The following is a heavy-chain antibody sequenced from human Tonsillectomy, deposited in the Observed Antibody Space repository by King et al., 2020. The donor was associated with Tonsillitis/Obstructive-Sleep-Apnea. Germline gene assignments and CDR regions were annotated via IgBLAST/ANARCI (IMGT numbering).Heavy chain of an antibody. V-gene: IGHV4-39*01. CDR3: ARHAPDMDNYYYYMDV. D-gene: IGHD3-9*01. CDR1: GGSISSSRYY. J-gene: IGHJ6*03. CDR2: IYYNGDT. Sequence: VQLQESGPGLVKPSETLSLSCIVSGGSISSSRYYWGWIRQPPGKGLEWIGTIYYNGDTYYHPSLKSRVTVSIDTSENQFSLKLTSVTAADTAVYYCARHAPDMDNYYYYMDVWGKGTTVTVSS.